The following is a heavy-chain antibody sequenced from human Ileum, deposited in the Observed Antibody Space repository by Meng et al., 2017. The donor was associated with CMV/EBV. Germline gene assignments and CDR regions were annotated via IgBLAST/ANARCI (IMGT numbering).Heavy chain of an antibody. CDR1: GISFRTYT. V-gene: IGHV3-21*01. J-gene: IGHJ6*02. CDR2: ISADSDYI. D-gene: IGHD3-16*01. CDR3: ARERGGDGMDV. Sequence: GGSLRLSCAASGISFRTYTLNWVRQAPGKGLEWVSSISADSDYIYYADSAKGRFTISRDDAKSSLYLQMNSRRAEDTAVYYCARERGGDGMDVWGQGTTVTVSS.